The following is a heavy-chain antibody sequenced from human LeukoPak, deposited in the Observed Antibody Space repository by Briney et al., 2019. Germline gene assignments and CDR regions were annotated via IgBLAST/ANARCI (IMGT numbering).Heavy chain of an antibody. V-gene: IGHV4-34*01. CDR1: GGSFSGYY. CDR3: ARAGSDNLVYFDY. CDR2: INHSGST. D-gene: IGHD3-16*02. J-gene: IGHJ4*02. Sequence: PSETLSLTCAVYGGSFSGYYWSWIRQPPGKGLEWIGEINHSGSTNYNPSLKSRVTISVDTSKNQFSLKLSSVTAADTAVYYCARAGSDNLVYFDYWGQGTLVTVSS.